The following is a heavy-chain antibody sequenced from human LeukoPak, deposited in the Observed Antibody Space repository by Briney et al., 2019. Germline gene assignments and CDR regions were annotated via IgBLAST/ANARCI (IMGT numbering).Heavy chain of an antibody. V-gene: IGHV1-18*01. D-gene: IGHD3-10*01. CDR3: ARGAPDMVRGVSSGEGVDY. J-gene: IGHJ4*02. CDR1: GYTFTSYG. CDR2: ISAYNGNT. Sequence: GASVTVSCKASGYTFTSYGISWVRQAPGQGLEWMGWISAYNGNTNYAQKFQGRVTMTRDTSISTAYMELSRLRSDDTAVYYCARGAPDMVRGVSSGEGVDYWGQGTLVTVSS.